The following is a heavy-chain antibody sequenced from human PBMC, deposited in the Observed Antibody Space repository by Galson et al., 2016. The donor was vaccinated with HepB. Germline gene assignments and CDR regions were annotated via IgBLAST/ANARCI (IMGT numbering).Heavy chain of an antibody. CDR2: IKQDGSEK. V-gene: IGHV3-7*01. CDR1: GFTFSSYW. Sequence: SLRLSCAASGFTFSSYWMSWVRQAPGKGLEWVANIKQDGSEKYYVDSVKGRFTISRDNAKNSLFLQMNSLRAEDTAEYYCARDSRRKPYSSSQGGLLDYWGQGTLVTVSS. CDR3: ARDSRRKPYSSSQGGLLDY. J-gene: IGHJ4*02. D-gene: IGHD6-13*01.